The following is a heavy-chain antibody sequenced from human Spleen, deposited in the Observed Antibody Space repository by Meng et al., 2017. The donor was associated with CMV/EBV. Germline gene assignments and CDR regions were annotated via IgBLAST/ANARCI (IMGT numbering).Heavy chain of an antibody. V-gene: IGHV3-53*01. D-gene: IGHD3-3*01. CDR3: ARVSLTIFYGMDV. CDR1: GFTFSSYS. Sequence: GESLKISCAASGFTFSSYSMNWVRQAPGKGLEWVSVVYSDGRTYYADSVQGRFTISRDNSKNTLYLQMNSLRAEDTAVYYCARVSLTIFYGMDVWGQGTTVTVSS. CDR2: VYSDGRT. J-gene: IGHJ6*02.